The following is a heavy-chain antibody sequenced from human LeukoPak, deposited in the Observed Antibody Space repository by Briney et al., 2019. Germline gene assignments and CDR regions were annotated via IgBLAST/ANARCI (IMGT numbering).Heavy chain of an antibody. CDR2: INIDGSGT. V-gene: IGHV3-74*01. J-gene: IGHJ6*03. CDR3: AKVRPGYYYMDV. CDR1: GFTFSSYW. Sequence: PGGSLRLSCAASGFTFSSYWMHWVRHAPGKGLLWGSRINIDGSGTSYADSVNGRFTISRDNAKNTLYLQMNGLSVEDTAVYYCAKVRPGYYYMDVWGKGTTVTVSS. D-gene: IGHD4-17*01.